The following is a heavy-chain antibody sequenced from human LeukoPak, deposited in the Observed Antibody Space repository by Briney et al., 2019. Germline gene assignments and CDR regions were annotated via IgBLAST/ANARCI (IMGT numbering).Heavy chain of an antibody. CDR3: ARDGGGEYQLLYYFDY. CDR2: IKQDGSEK. D-gene: IGHD2-2*01. J-gene: IGHJ4*02. V-gene: IGHV3-7*01. Sequence: PGGSLRLSCAASGFTFSSYWMSWVRQAPGKWLEWVANIKQDGSEKYYVDSVKGRFTISRDNAKNSLYLQMNSLRAEDTAVYYCARDGGGEYQLLYYFDYWGQGTLVNVSS. CDR1: GFTFSSYW.